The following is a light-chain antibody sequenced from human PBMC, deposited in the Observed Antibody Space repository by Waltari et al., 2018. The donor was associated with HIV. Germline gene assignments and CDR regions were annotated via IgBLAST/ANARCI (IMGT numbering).Light chain of an antibody. Sequence: QSALTQPRSASGSPGQPVTIPCTGTSSDVGGYTYAPWYQQHPTNAPKFTIYDVSKRPSGVPDRFSGSKSGNTASLTISGLQAEDEADYYCCSYAGTYTWVFGGGTKLTVL. CDR3: CSYAGTYTWV. CDR2: DVS. V-gene: IGLV2-11*01. CDR1: SSDVGGYTY. J-gene: IGLJ3*02.